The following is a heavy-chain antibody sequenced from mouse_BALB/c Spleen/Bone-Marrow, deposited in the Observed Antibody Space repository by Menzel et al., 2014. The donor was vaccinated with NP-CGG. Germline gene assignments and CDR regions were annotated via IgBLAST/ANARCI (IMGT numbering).Heavy chain of an antibody. CDR2: ILPGSGST. J-gene: IGHJ3*01. CDR1: GYTFSSYW. CDR3: ARERGY. V-gene: IGHV1-9*01. Sequence: QVQLQQSGAELMKTGASVKISCKATGYTFSSYWIEWVKQRPGHGLEWIGEILPGSGSTNYNEKFKSKATFTADTSSNTAYMQLSSLTSEDSAVYYCARERGYWGQGTLVTVSA.